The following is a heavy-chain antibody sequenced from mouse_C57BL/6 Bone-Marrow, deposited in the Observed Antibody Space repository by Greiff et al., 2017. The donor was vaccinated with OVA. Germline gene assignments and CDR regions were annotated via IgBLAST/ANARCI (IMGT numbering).Heavy chain of an antibody. Sequence: VQLKQSGPELAKPGASVKIPCKASGYTFTDYNMDWVKQSHGKSLEWIGDINSNNGGTIYNQKFKGKATLTVDKSSSTAYMELRSLTSVDTAVYYCARGGYYDYDGGAWFAYWGQGTLVTVSA. D-gene: IGHD2-4*01. V-gene: IGHV1-18*01. CDR1: GYTFTDYN. J-gene: IGHJ3*01. CDR2: INSNNGGT. CDR3: ARGGYYDYDGGAWFAY.